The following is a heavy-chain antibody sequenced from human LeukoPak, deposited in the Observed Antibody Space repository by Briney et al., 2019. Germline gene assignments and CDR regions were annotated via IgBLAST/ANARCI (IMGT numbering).Heavy chain of an antibody. V-gene: IGHV4-30-2*01. D-gene: IGHD3-22*01. J-gene: IGHJ4*02. Sequence: PSQTLSLTCAVSGGSISSGGYSWSWIRQPPGKGLEWIGYIYHSGSTYYNPSLKSRVTISVDRSKNQFSLKLSSVTAADTAVYYCARESDSSGYSLGYWGQGTLVTVSS. CDR2: IYHSGST. CDR1: GGSISSGGYS. CDR3: ARESDSSGYSLGY.